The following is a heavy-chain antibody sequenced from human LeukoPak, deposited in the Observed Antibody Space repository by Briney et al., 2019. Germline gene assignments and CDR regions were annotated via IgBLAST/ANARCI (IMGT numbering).Heavy chain of an antibody. D-gene: IGHD3-10*01. J-gene: IGHJ5*02. CDR3: AKELGVLWFENWFDP. V-gene: IGHV3-23*01. CDR1: GFTFNNYG. CDR2: ISGSGGST. Sequence: PGGSLRLSCAASGFTFNNYGMNWVRQAPGKGLEWVSAISGSGGSTYYADSVKGRFTISRDNSKNTLYLQMNSLRAEDTAVYYCAKELGVLWFENWFDPWGQGTLVTVSS.